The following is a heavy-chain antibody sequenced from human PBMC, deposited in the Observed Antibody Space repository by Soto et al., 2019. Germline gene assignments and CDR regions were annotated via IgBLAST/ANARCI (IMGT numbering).Heavy chain of an antibody. CDR3: ARARWYDAFDV. J-gene: IGHJ3*01. CDR2: IFHGGNT. D-gene: IGHD2-15*01. V-gene: IGHV4-38-2*01. CDR1: GFFISSCNY. Sequence: SETLSLTCAVSGFFISSCNYWVWIRKPPGEGLEWIGSIFHGGNTYYNPSLKSRVTISVDMSKNQFSLKLNSVTAADTAVYYCARARWYDAFDVWGQGTVVTVSS.